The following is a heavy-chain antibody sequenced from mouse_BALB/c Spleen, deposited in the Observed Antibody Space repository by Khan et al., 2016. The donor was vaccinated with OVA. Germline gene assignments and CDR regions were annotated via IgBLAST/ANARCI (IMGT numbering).Heavy chain of an antibody. V-gene: IGHV1-7*01. J-gene: IGHJ2*01. CDR3: ASGGLRWDFDY. D-gene: IGHD1-1*01. CDR1: GYTFINYW. Sequence: QVQLQQSGAELAKPGASVKMSCKASGYTFINYWILWVKQRPGQGLEWIGYINPSTGYTEYNQNFKDKATLTADKSSSTAYMQLSSLTSEDSAVYYCASGGLRWDFDYWGQGTTLTVSS. CDR2: INPSTGYT.